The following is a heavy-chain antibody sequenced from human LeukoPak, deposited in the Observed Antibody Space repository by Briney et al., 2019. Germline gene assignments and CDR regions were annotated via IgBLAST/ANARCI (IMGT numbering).Heavy chain of an antibody. Sequence: ASVKVSCKASGGTFSSCAISWVRQAPGQGLEWMGRIIPILGIANYAQKFQGRVTITADKSTSTAYMELSSLRSEDTAVYYCASYTGLKLLWFGEAWGYNWFDPWGQGTLVTVSS. CDR1: GGTFSSCA. D-gene: IGHD3-10*01. CDR3: ASYTGLKLLWFGEAWGYNWFDP. CDR2: IIPILGIA. J-gene: IGHJ5*02. V-gene: IGHV1-69*04.